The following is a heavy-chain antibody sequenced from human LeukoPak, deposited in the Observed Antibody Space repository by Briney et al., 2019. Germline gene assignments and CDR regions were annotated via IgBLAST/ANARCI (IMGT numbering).Heavy chain of an antibody. Sequence: SQTLSPTCAISGDSVSSNSAAWNWIRQSPSSGLEWLGRTYYRSKWHNDYAVSVKSRITIKPDTSKNQFSLQLNSVTPEDTAVYYCARSGGWLDNWGQGTLVTVSS. D-gene: IGHD2-15*01. CDR3: ARSGGWLDN. CDR1: GDSVSSNSAA. V-gene: IGHV6-1*01. CDR2: TYYRSKWHN. J-gene: IGHJ5*02.